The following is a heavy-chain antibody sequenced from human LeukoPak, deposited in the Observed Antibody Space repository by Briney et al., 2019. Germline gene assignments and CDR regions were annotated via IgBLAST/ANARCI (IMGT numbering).Heavy chain of an antibody. Sequence: SETLPLTCAVSGGSISSSSYYWGWIRQPPGKGLEWIGSISYSGSTYYNPSLKSRVTISVDTSKNQFSLKLSSVTAADTAVYYCARQGGSSSSSWSYWGQGTLVTVSS. D-gene: IGHD6-13*01. J-gene: IGHJ4*02. CDR2: ISYSGST. CDR3: ARQGGSSSSSWSY. V-gene: IGHV4-39*01. CDR1: GGSISSSSYY.